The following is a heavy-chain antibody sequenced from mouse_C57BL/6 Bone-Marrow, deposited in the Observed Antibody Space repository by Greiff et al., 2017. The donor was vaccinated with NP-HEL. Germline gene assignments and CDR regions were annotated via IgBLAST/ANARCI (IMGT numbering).Heavy chain of an antibody. V-gene: IGHV1-69*01. CDR3: ARKRGQLRLLDY. CDR2: IDPSDSYT. D-gene: IGHD3-2*02. CDR1: GYTFTSYW. Sequence: VQLQQPGAELVMPGASVKLSCKASGYTFTSYWMHWVKQRPGQGLEWIGEIDPSDSYTNYNQKFKGKSTLTVDKSSSTAYMQLSSLTSEDSAVYYCARKRGQLRLLDYWGQGTTLTVSS. J-gene: IGHJ2*01.